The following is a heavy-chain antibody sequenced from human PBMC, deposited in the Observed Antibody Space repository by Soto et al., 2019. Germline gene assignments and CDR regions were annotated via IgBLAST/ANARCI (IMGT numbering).Heavy chain of an antibody. J-gene: IGHJ5*02. CDR3: ARTLFGWGIWFDP. CDR2: IYYSGST. CDR1: GGSSSSYY. Sequence: TLETLSHTCTVSGGSSSSYYWSWIRQPPGKGLEWIGYIYYSGSTNYNPSLKSRVTISVDTSKNQFSLKLSSVTAADTAVYYCARTLFGWGIWFDPWGQGTLVTVSS. D-gene: IGHD3-10*02. V-gene: IGHV4-59*01.